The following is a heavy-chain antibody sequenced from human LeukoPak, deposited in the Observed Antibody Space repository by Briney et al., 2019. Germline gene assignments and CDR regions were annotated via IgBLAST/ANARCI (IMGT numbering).Heavy chain of an antibody. CDR3: ARDGAVVTAPLDY. J-gene: IGHJ4*02. V-gene: IGHV3-30*02. CDR2: IRYDGSNK. D-gene: IGHD2-21*02. Sequence: GGSQRLSCAASGFTFSSYGMHWVRQAPGKGLEWVALIRYDGSNKYYADSVKGRFTISRDNAKNSLYLQMNSLRAEDTAVYYCARDGAVVTAPLDYWGQGTLVTVSS. CDR1: GFTFSSYG.